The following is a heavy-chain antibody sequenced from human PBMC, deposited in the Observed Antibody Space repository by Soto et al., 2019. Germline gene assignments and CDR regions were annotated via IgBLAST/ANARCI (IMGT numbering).Heavy chain of an antibody. D-gene: IGHD6-19*01. CDR2: IYSIGNT. J-gene: IGHJ6*02. V-gene: IGHV4-39*01. CDR1: GASIRSSAY. CDR3: RRSSRYSTDV. Sequence: ASETLSLTCTVSGASIRSSAYWGWIRQPPGKGLEWIGSIYSIGNTYYNPSLKSGVTISADTSKNQFSLYLISVTAADTAVYYCRRSSRYSTDVWGQGITVTVSS.